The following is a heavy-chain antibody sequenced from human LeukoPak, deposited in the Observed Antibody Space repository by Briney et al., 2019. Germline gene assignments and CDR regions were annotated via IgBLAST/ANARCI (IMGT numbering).Heavy chain of an antibody. Sequence: TSETLSLTCAVTGNSISSGYYWGWIRPPPGKGLQWIGSVYHTGSTYYTPSLKSRVTISVDTSKNRFSLKLSSVTAADTAVYYCAGQHDSNGYYFYWGQGALVTVSS. CDR1: GNSISSGYY. J-gene: IGHJ4*02. V-gene: IGHV4-38-2*01. CDR3: AGQHDSNGYYFY. CDR2: VYHTGST. D-gene: IGHD3-22*01.